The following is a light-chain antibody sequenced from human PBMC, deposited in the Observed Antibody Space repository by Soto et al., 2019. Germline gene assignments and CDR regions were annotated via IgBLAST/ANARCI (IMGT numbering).Light chain of an antibody. CDR3: SSYTSTSTL. CDR1: SNDVGAYKY. CDR2: EVS. V-gene: IGLV2-14*01. J-gene: IGLJ3*02. Sequence: QSVLTQPASVSGSPGQSITISCTGTSNDVGAYKYVSWYQQLPGKAPKLMINEVSNRPSGVSNRFSGSKSGNTASLTISGLQAEDEADYYCSSYTSTSTLFGGRTKLTVL.